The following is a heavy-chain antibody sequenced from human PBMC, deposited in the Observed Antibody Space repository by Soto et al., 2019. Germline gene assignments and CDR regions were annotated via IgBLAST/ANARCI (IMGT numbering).Heavy chain of an antibody. CDR2: ISAYNGNT. CDR1: GYTFTIYG. CDR3: ARRSYPWGMDF. Sequence: QVQLVQSGAEVKKPGASVKVSCKASGYTFTIYGIRWLRQAPGQGLEWMGWISAYNGNTHYAQKLQERVTMTTDTSKSSAYMELRSLRSDDTAVYYCARRSYPWGMDFWGQGTTVTVSS. V-gene: IGHV1-18*04. D-gene: IGHD2-2*01. J-gene: IGHJ6*02.